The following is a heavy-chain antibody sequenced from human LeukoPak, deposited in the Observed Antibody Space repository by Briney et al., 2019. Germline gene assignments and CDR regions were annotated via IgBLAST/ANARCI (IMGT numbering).Heavy chain of an antibody. CDR2: IYSGGTT. V-gene: IGHV3-53*01. D-gene: IGHD6-13*01. J-gene: IGHJ4*02. Sequence: GGSLLLSCAASGFTVSSNYMSWVRQAPGKGLEWVSVIYSGGTTNYADSVKGRFTISRDNSKNTLFLQMNSLRAEDTAVYYCARGGYSSSWYHFDYWGQGTLVTVSS. CDR3: ARGGYSSSWYHFDY. CDR1: GFTVSSNY.